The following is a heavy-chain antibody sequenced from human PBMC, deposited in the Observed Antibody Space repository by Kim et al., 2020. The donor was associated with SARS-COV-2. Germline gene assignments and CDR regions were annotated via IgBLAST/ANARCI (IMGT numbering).Heavy chain of an antibody. Sequence: GGSLRLSCTASGFTFGDYAMSWFRQAPGKGLEWVGFIRSKAYGGTTEYAASVKGRFTISRDDSKSIAYLQMNSLKTEDTAVYYCTRNLRGRVVPAARGPFDPWGQGTLVTVSS. CDR1: GFTFGDYA. V-gene: IGHV3-49*03. D-gene: IGHD2-2*01. CDR2: IRSKAYGGTT. CDR3: TRNLRGRVVPAARGPFDP. J-gene: IGHJ5*02.